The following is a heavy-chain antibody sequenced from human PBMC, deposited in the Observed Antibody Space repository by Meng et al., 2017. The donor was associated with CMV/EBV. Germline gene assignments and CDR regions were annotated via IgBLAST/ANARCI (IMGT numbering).Heavy chain of an antibody. V-gene: IGHV4-38-2*02. Sequence: SETLSLTCTVSGYSISSGYYRGWTRQPPGTGLEWIGSIYHSGRTYYNPSLKSRVTISVDTSKNQFSRELGSVTAADAAVYYCAIEYYYGSGSQFDYWGQGTLVTVSS. CDR2: IYHSGRT. CDR1: GYSISSGYY. J-gene: IGHJ4*02. CDR3: AIEYYYGSGSQFDY. D-gene: IGHD3-10*01.